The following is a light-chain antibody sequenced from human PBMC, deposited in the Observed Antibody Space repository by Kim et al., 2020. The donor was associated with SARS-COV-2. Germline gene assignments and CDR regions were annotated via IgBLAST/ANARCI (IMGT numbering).Light chain of an antibody. J-gene: IGKJ2*01. CDR3: QQYGASVYN. Sequence: LPPGERATLPCRASQTVSSSYLAWYQQRPGQAPRLLIYAASRMATCIPDRFSGSGSGTDFTLTIRRLEPEDFVVYYCQQYGASVYNFGQGTKLEI. CDR1: QTVSSSY. V-gene: IGKV3-20*01. CDR2: AAS.